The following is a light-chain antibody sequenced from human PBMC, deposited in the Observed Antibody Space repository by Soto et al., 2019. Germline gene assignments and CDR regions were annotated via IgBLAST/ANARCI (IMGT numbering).Light chain of an antibody. J-gene: IGKJ3*01. CDR2: GAS. CDR3: LQHNNYPFI. CDR1: RAIGND. Sequence: DIQMTQSPSSLSASIGDRVTITCRASRAIGNDLGWYQQKPGTAPKRLIYGASTLQSGVPSRFSGSGFGTQFTLTISSLQPEDCATYYCLQHNNYPFIFGPGTTVDFK. V-gene: IGKV1-17*01.